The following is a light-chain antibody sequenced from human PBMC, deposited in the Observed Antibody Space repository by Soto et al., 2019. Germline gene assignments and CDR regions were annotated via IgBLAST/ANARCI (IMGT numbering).Light chain of an antibody. V-gene: IGKV3-15*01. CDR2: DAS. CDR3: KQYNDWPPWT. J-gene: IGKJ1*01. CDR1: QSFSSSH. Sequence: EIGLTKSAGTLYLSPGEGDTLXCRASQSFSSSHLAWNQQKPGKAPRLLXXDASSRATSIKARLSGSGSGKEFTLNISSLQSEDFAVYYCKQYNDWPPWTFGQGTKVDI.